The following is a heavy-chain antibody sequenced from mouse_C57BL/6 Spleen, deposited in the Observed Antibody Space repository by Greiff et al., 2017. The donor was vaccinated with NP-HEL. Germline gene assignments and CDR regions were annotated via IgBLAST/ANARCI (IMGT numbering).Heavy chain of an antibody. Sequence: QVQLQQPGAELVKPGASVKLSCKASGYTFTSYWMHWVKQRPGQGLEWIGMIHPNSGSTNYNEKFKSKATLTVDKSSSTAYMQLSSLTSEDSAVYYCARSYGSSYWGYYFDYWGQGTALTVSS. CDR1: GYTFTSYW. CDR3: ARSYGSSYWGYYFDY. V-gene: IGHV1-64*01. J-gene: IGHJ2*01. CDR2: IHPNSGST. D-gene: IGHD1-1*01.